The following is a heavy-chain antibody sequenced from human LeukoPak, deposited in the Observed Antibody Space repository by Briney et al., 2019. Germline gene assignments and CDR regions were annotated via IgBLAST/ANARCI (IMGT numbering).Heavy chain of an antibody. V-gene: IGHV1-2*02. CDR3: ARDSRYYGSGPTDY. D-gene: IGHD3-10*01. J-gene: IGHJ4*02. CDR1: GYTFTGYY. Sequence: ASVKVSCKASGYTFTGYYMHWVRQAPGQGLEWMGWINPNSGGTNYAQKFQGRVTMTRDTSVSTAYMELSSLRSDDTAVYYCARDSRYYGSGPTDYWGQGTLVTVSS. CDR2: INPNSGGT.